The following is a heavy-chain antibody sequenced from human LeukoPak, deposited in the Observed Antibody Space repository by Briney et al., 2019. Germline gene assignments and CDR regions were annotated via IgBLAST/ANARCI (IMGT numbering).Heavy chain of an antibody. D-gene: IGHD4-17*01. Sequence: SETLSLTCTVSGGSISSYYWSWIRQPPGKGLEWIGYIYYSGSTNYNPSLKSRVTISVDTSKNQFSLKLSSVTAADTAVYYCARETTVNTLTAFDIWGQGTMVTVSS. CDR2: IYYSGST. CDR1: GGSISSYY. J-gene: IGHJ3*02. CDR3: ARETTVNTLTAFDI. V-gene: IGHV4-59*01.